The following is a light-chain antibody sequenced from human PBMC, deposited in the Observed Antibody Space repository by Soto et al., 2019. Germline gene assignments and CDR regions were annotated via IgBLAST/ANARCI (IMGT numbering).Light chain of an antibody. CDR3: QQFNSWPLT. Sequence: IVMTQSPATVSASPGERVTLSCRASQSVSGNVAWYHQKPGQPPRLLVYGASTTATDIPARFFGSGSETDFTLTITSLQSEDFGTYYGQQFNSWPLTFGQGTKVEIK. CDR2: GAS. J-gene: IGKJ1*01. V-gene: IGKV3-15*01. CDR1: QSVSGN.